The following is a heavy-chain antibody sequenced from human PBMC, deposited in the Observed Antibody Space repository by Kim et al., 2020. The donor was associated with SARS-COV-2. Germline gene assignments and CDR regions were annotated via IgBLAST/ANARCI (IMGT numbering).Heavy chain of an antibody. Sequence: SVKVSCKASGGTFSSYAISWVRQAPGQGLEWMGRIIPILGIANYAQKFQGRVTITADKSTSTAYMELSSLRSEDTAVYYCASSKRGGCSGGSCYTFDYWGQGTLVTVSS. D-gene: IGHD2-15*01. CDR3: ASSKRGGCSGGSCYTFDY. V-gene: IGHV1-69*04. CDR1: GGTFSSYA. CDR2: IIPILGIA. J-gene: IGHJ4*02.